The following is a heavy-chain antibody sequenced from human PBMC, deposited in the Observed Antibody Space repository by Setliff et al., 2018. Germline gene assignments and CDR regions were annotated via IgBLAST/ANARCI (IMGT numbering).Heavy chain of an antibody. J-gene: IGHJ3*02. V-gene: IGHV5-51*01. D-gene: IGHD6-19*01. CDR2: IYPGDSDT. Sequence: GASLTLSCKGSGYSFTSYWIGWVRQMPGKGLEWMGIIYPGDSDTRYSPSFLGQVTISADKSISTAYLQWSSLKASDTAMYYCARQAVAGSDAFDIWGQETMVTVSS. CDR1: GYSFTSYW. CDR3: ARQAVAGSDAFDI.